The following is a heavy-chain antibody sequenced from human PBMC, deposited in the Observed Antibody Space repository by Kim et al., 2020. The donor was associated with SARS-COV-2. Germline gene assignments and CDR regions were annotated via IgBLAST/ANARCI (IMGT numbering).Heavy chain of an antibody. Sequence: YAESVKGRFTISRDNSKNTVYLEMNTLRAEDTAIYYCAKGGRLVSDFSFDYWGQGTVVIVSS. J-gene: IGHJ4*02. D-gene: IGHD2-21*02. CDR3: AKGGRLVSDFSFDY. V-gene: IGHV3-30-3*02.